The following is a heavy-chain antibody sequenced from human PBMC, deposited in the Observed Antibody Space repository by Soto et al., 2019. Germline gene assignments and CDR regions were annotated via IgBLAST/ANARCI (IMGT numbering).Heavy chain of an antibody. V-gene: IGHV3-33*01. D-gene: IGHD4-17*01. CDR2: IWYDGSNK. Sequence: QVQLVESGGGVVQPGRSLRLSCAASGFTFSSYGMHWVRQAPGKGLEWVAVIWYDGSNKYYADSVKGRFTISRDNSENTLYLQMNSLRAEDTAVYYCARGGHYGYYYGMDVWGQGTTVTVSS. CDR3: ARGGHYGYYYGMDV. J-gene: IGHJ6*02. CDR1: GFTFSSYG.